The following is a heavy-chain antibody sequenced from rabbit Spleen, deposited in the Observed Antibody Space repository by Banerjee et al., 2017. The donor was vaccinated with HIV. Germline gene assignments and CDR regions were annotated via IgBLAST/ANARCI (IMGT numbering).Heavy chain of an antibody. Sequence: SLEESGGDLVKPGASLTLTCTASGLSFSSSVYMCCVPQAPGKGLEWIACIDTGSSGFTYFATWAKGRFTISKTSSTTVTLQMTRLTAADTATYFCTRNTSSSFSSYGMDLWGPGTLVTVS. D-gene: IGHD1-1*01. V-gene: IGHV1S40*01. CDR1: GLSFSSSVY. J-gene: IGHJ6*01. CDR3: TRNTSSSFSSYGMDL. CDR2: IDTGSSGFT.